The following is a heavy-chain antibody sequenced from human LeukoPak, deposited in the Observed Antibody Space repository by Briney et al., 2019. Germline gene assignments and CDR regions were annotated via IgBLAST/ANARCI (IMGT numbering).Heavy chain of an antibody. Sequence: MASETLSLTCGVSGGSISSGGFSWSWIRQPPGKGLEWIGYIYHSGSTYYKPSLKSRVTISIDRSKNYSSLNLSSVTAADTAVYYCARHYSGTYNWNSPDAIDIWGQGTMVTVSS. J-gene: IGHJ3*02. D-gene: IGHD1-7*01. CDR2: IYHSGST. CDR1: GGSISSGGFS. V-gene: IGHV4-30-2*01. CDR3: ARHYSGTYNWNSPDAIDI.